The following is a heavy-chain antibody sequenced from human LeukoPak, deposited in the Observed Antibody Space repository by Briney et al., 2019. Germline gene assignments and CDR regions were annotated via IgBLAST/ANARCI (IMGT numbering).Heavy chain of an antibody. D-gene: IGHD1-26*01. CDR1: GGSISSYY. CDR2: IYYSGST. CDR3: AGGSLPSYYFDY. V-gene: IGHV4-59*01. J-gene: IGHJ4*02. Sequence: PSETLSLTCTVSGGSISSYYWSWIRQPPGKGLEWIGYIYYSGSTNYNPSLKSRVTISVDTSKNQFSLKLSSVTAADTAVYYCAGGSLPSYYFDYWGQGTLVTVSS.